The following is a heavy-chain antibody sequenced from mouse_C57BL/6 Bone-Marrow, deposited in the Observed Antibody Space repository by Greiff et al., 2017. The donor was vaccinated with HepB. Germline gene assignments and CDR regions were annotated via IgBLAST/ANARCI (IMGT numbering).Heavy chain of an antibody. CDR2: ISNGGGST. V-gene: IGHV5-12*01. CDR1: GFTFSDYY. J-gene: IGHJ2*01. CDR3: ARQGYGSSYYFDY. D-gene: IGHD1-1*01. Sequence: EVKLVESGGGLVQPGGSLKLSCAASGFTFSDYYMYWVRQTPEKRLEWVAYISNGGGSTYYPDTVKGRFTISRDNAKNTLYLQMSRLKSEDTAMYYCARQGYGSSYYFDYWGQGTTLTVSS.